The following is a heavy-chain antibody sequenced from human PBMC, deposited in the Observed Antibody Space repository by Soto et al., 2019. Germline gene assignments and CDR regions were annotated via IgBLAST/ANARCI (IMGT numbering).Heavy chain of an antibody. CDR2: IKQDGSEK. J-gene: IGHJ4*02. V-gene: IGHV3-7*01. CDR3: AREPASVDY. CDR1: GFTFSNYW. Sequence: EVQLVESGGGLVQPGGSLRLSFAASGFTFSNYWMSWVRQAPGKGLEWVANIKQDGSEKYYVDSVKGRFTISRDNAKNSLYLQMNSLRAEDTAVYYCAREPASVDYWGQGTLVTVSS.